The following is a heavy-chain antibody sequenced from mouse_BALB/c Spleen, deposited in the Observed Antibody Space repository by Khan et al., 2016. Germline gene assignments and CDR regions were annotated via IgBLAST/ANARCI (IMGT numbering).Heavy chain of an antibody. CDR1: GFSLTDYG. V-gene: IGHV2-6-5*01. CDR2: IWGGGST. J-gene: IGHJ1*01. D-gene: IGHD1-1*01. Sequence: QVQLQQSGPGLVAPSQSLSITCTVSGFSLTDYGVSWIRQPPGKGLEWLGVIWGGGSTYYNSALKSRLSISKDNSKSQVFLKMNSLQTDDTAMYYCAKTNSPYSGSSYGYFDVWGAGTTVTVSS. CDR3: AKTNSPYSGSSYGYFDV.